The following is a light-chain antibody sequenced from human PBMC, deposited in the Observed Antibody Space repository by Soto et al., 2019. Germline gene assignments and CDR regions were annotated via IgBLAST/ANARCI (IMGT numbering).Light chain of an antibody. V-gene: IGKV1-12*01. CDR1: QFISNW. J-gene: IGKJ1*01. CDR3: QQSNSLPQT. CDR2: AAS. Sequence: DIQVTQSPSYVSASVGDTVTITCRARQFISNWLAWYQQKPGNAPKLLIYAASSLESGVPSRFSGRGFGTNFTLTISSLQPEDFARYYCQQSNSLPQTFGQGNKVE.